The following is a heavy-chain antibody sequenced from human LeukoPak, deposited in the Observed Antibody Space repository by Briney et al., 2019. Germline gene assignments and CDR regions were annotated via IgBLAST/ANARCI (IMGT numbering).Heavy chain of an antibody. CDR1: GFTFSSYW. CDR2: IKKDGSQI. Sequence: PGGSLTLSCVASGFTFSSYWMTWVRQAPGKGLEWVANIKKDGSQIYYVDSVKGRFTISRDNAKNSLYLQVNSLRVEDTAVYYCAGDLNWETYWGQGTLVSVSS. J-gene: IGHJ4*02. CDR3: AGDLNWETY. V-gene: IGHV3-7*01. D-gene: IGHD7-27*01.